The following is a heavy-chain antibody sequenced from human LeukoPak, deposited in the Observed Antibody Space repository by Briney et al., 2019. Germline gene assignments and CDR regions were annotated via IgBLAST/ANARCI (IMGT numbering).Heavy chain of an antibody. D-gene: IGHD6-19*01. CDR1: GFSVTVNY. V-gene: IGHV3-53*01. J-gene: IGHJ4*02. Sequence: GGSLRLSCAASGFSVTVNYMNWVRQAPGKGLEWVSVTYSGGDTDYADSVKGRFTISRDNAKNTLYLQMSSLRAEDTAVYYCARDGGSGWSSAFLDHWGQGTLVTVSS. CDR3: ARDGGSGWSSAFLDH. CDR2: TYSGGDT.